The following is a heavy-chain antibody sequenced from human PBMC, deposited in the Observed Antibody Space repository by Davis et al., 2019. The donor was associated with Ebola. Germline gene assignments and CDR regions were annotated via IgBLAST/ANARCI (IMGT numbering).Heavy chain of an antibody. CDR2: INHSGST. CDR3: ARHKGGSYYVWFDP. Sequence: MPGGSLRLSCAVYGGSFSGYYWSWIRQPPGKGLEWIGEINHSGSTNYNPSLKSRVTISVDTSKNQFSLKLSSVTAADTAVYYCARHKGGSYYVWFDPWGQGTLVTVSS. J-gene: IGHJ5*02. V-gene: IGHV4-34*01. CDR1: GGSFSGYY. D-gene: IGHD1-26*01.